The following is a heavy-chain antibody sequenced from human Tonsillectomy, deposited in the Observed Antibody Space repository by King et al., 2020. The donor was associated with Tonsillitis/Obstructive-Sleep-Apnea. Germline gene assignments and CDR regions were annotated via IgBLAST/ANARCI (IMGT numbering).Heavy chain of an antibody. CDR1: GFTFSSYA. D-gene: IGHD4-23*01. CDR2: ISGSGGST. CDR3: AKGYGGYYPVYYYYYGMDV. Sequence: VQLVESGGGLVQPGGSLGLSCAASGFTFSSYAMSWVRQAPGKGLEWVSAISGSGGSTYYADSVKGRFTISRDNSKNTLYLQMNSLRAEDTAVYYCAKGYGGYYPVYYYYYGMDVWGQGTTVTVSS. J-gene: IGHJ6*02. V-gene: IGHV3-23*04.